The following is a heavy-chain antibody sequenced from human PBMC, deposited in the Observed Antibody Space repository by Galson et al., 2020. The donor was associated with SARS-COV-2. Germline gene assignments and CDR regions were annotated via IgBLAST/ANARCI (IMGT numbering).Heavy chain of an antibody. CDR3: AKGDWKYVSYFDE. V-gene: IGHV3-23*01. Sequence: GGSLRLSCAASEFTFSSHAMSWVRQAPGKGLELVSGLTGSGENTFYADSVKGRFIISRDNSKHTLYLQMNSLRAEDTAVYHCAKGDWKYVSYFDEWGQGTVVTVSS. CDR1: EFTFSSHA. J-gene: IGHJ4*02. D-gene: IGHD1-7*01. CDR2: LTGSGENT.